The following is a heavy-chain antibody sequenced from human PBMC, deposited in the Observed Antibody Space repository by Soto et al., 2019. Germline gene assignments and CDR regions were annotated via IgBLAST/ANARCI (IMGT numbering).Heavy chain of an antibody. CDR1: GCSISSGNFY. Sequence: SETLSLTCTVSGCSISSGNFYWSWIRQPPGKGLEWIGYIYFSGSTSYSPSLKSRLTISLNTSNNQFSLKLSSVTAADTAVYYCARHAGYSSSWLVGSNYYYYGMDVWGQGSTV. J-gene: IGHJ6*02. CDR3: ARHAGYSSSWLVGSNYYYYGMDV. CDR2: IYFSGST. V-gene: IGHV4-30-4*01. D-gene: IGHD6-13*01.